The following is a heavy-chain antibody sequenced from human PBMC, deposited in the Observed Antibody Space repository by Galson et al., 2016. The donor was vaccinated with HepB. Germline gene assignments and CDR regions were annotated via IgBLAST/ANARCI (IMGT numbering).Heavy chain of an antibody. CDR1: GDPSGGYY. D-gene: IGHD3-9*01. V-gene: IGHV4-59*01. CDR3: ARYDIVSGYFDT. J-gene: IGHJ4*02. Sequence: SETLSLTCTVSGDPSGGYYWNWIRQPPGKGLEWIGYTYFSGITNYNPSLKSRITISVDTSKNQFSLKVTSVTAADTAVYYCARYDIVSGYFDTWGQGTLVIVSS. CDR2: TYFSGIT.